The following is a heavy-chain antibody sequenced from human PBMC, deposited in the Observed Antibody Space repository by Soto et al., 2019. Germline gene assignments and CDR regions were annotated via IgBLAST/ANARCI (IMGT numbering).Heavy chain of an antibody. Sequence: PGESLKISCKGSGYSFTSYWIGWVRQMPGKGLEWMGIIYPGDSDTRYSPSFQGQVTISADKSISTAYLQWSSLKASDTAMYYCARPLRDYYYGMDVWGQGTTVTVSS. J-gene: IGHJ6*02. CDR2: IYPGDSDT. CDR1: GYSFTSYW. V-gene: IGHV5-51*01. CDR3: ARPLRDYYYGMDV.